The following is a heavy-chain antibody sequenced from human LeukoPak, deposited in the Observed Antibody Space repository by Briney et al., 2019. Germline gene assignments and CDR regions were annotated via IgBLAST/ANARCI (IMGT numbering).Heavy chain of an antibody. J-gene: IGHJ4*02. CDR1: GGSFSGYY. CDR3: ARLGSAYSSSGFFRY. D-gene: IGHD6-6*01. V-gene: IGHV4-34*01. Sequence: SETLSLTCAVYGGSFSGYYWSWIRQPPGKGLEWIGEINHSGSTNYNPSLKSRVTISVDTSKNQFFLKLSSVTAADTAVYYCARLGSAYSSSGFFRYWGQGTLVTVSS. CDR2: INHSGST.